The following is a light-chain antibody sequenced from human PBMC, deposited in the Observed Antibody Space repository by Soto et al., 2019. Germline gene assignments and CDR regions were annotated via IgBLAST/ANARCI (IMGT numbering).Light chain of an antibody. J-gene: IGLJ1*01. V-gene: IGLV2-14*03. CDR2: DVS. CDR1: SSDVGAYDY. CDR3: TSYSGITTLGV. Sequence: QSALTQPASVSGSPGQSITISCTGTSSDVGAYDYVSWYQQHPGTAPKLIIYDVSHRPSGVSDRFSGSKSGNTASLTISGFQAEDEANYYCTSYSGITTLGVFGTGTKLTVL.